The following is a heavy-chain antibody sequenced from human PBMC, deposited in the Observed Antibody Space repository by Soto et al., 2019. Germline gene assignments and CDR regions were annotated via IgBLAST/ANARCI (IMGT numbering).Heavy chain of an antibody. J-gene: IGHJ4*02. V-gene: IGHV3-21*01. CDR2: IGRYSNDI. Sequence: GGSLRLSCEASGFIFSDYSRNWVRQAPGKGLEWVSFIGRYSNDIKYADSVKGRFTISRDSSRDTLYLQMNSLRDEDTAVYYCTKGKSGDSGYDFTLKYWGQGTLVTVSS. D-gene: IGHD5-12*01. CDR3: TKGKSGDSGYDFTLKY. CDR1: GFIFSDYS.